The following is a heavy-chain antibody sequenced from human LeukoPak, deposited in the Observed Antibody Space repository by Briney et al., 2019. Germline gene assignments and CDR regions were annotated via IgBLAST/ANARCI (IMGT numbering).Heavy chain of an antibody. D-gene: IGHD2-21*01. CDR1: AYSFNRYG. CDR2: INPTGTTT. CDR3: ARDNSAGEIAWWFDP. Sequence: ASVKVSCKASAYSFNRYGVSWVRQAPGQGLEWMGLINPTGTTTLYAPKFQGRVTLTRDMSTSTDYMELRNLKSEDTAIYYCARDNSAGEIAWWFDPWGQGTLVTVSS. J-gene: IGHJ5*02. V-gene: IGHV1-46*02.